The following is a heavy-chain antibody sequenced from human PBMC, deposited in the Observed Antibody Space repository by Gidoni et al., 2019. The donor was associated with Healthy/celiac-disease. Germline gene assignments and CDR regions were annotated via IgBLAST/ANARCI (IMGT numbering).Heavy chain of an antibody. D-gene: IGHD3-22*01. J-gene: IGHJ4*02. CDR3: ARGQTRDYYDSSGLDY. Sequence: QVQLQQWGAGLLKPSETLSLTCAVYGGSFSGYYWSWIRQPPGKGLEWIGEINHSGSTNYNPSLRSRVTISVDTSKNQFSLKLSSVTAADTAVYYCARGQTRDYYDSSGLDYWGQGTLVTVSS. CDR1: GGSFSGYY. V-gene: IGHV4-34*01. CDR2: INHSGST.